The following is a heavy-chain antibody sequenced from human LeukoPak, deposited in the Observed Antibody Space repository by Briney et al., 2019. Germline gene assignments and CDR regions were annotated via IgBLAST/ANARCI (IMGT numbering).Heavy chain of an antibody. V-gene: IGHV4-4*08. CDR1: GASLINTYY. J-gene: IGHJ4*02. CDR2: LYNIGSI. D-gene: IGHD2/OR15-2a*01. Sequence: SETLSLTCTVSGASLINTYYWSWIRQLPGKGLEWIGNLYNIGSITYKPSLKSRVTMSVDMSKNQFSLRLTSVTAADTAVYFCATNTTGSAFDQWGQGIQVTVSS. CDR3: ATNTTGSAFDQ.